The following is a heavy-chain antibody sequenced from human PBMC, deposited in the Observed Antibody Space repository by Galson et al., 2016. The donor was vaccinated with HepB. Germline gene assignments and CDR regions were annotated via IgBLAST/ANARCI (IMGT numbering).Heavy chain of an antibody. CDR3: ASSGYSGS. Sequence: SLRLSCAASGFTFINYAIHWVRQDPGKGLEWVALISYDGSNKYYADSVKGRFTISRDNAKNTLYLQMNNLRAEDTAVYYCASSGYSGSWGQGTLVTVSS. J-gene: IGHJ4*02. CDR2: ISYDGSNK. V-gene: IGHV3-30*14. CDR1: GFTFINYA. D-gene: IGHD6-13*01.